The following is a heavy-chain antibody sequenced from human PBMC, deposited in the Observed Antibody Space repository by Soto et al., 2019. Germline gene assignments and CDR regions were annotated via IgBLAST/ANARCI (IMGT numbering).Heavy chain of an antibody. Sequence: GGSLRLSCAAPGFTFSGYGMHWVRQAPGKGLEWMAVIWYDGSKTYYADSVKGRFTISRDNSENTLYLQMNSLRAEDTAVYYCARDVGNYGDYMLDYWGRGTLVTVSS. CDR1: GFTFSGYG. CDR3: ARDVGNYGDYMLDY. CDR2: IWYDGSKT. J-gene: IGHJ4*02. D-gene: IGHD4-17*01. V-gene: IGHV3-33*01.